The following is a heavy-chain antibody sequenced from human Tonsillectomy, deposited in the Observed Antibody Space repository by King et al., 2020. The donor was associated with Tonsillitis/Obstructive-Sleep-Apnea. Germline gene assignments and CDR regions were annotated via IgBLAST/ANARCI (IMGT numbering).Heavy chain of an antibody. J-gene: IGHJ6*03. Sequence: QLVQSGAEVKKPGASVKVSCKASGYTFTGYYMHWARQAPGQGLEWMGRINPNSGGTNYAQKFQGRVTMTRDTSISTAYMELSRLRSDDTAVYYCARDPEVGTKYYMDVWGKGTTVTVSS. CDR3: ARDPEVGTKYYMDV. D-gene: IGHD1-7*01. CDR2: INPNSGGT. V-gene: IGHV1-2*06. CDR1: GYTFTGYY.